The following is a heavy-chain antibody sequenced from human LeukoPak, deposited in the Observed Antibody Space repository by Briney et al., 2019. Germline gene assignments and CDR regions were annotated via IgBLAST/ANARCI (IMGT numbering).Heavy chain of an antibody. CDR2: ITGTA. CDR3: ARTFDVAPQERYMDV. CDR1: GGTFSSYV. D-gene: IGHD3-16*01. J-gene: IGHJ6*03. Sequence: SVKVSCKASGGTFSSYVINWVRQAPGQGLEWMGGITGTANYAQKFQGRVTITADESTSTAYMELSSLRSEDTAVYYCARTFDVAPQERYMDVWGKGTTVTISS. V-gene: IGHV1-69*13.